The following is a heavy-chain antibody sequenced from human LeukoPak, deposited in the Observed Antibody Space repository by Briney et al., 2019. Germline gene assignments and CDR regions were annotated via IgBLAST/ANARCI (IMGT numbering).Heavy chain of an antibody. Sequence: PSETLSLTCTVSGGSISSYYWSWIRQPPGKGLEWIGYIYYSGSTNYNPSLKSRVTISVDTSKNQFSLKLSSVTAADTAVYYCARGGITMVRGVPYYYYYYMDVWGKGTTVTVSS. V-gene: IGHV4-59*01. J-gene: IGHJ6*03. CDR1: GGSISSYY. CDR2: IYYSGST. D-gene: IGHD3-10*01. CDR3: ARGGITMVRGVPYYYYYYMDV.